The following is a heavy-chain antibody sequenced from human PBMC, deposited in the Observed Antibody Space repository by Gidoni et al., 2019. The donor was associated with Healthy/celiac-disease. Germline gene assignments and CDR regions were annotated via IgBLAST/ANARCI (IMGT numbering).Heavy chain of an antibody. J-gene: IGHJ5*02. CDR1: GGSISSYY. D-gene: IGHD3-22*01. CDR2: IYYSGST. CDR3: ASSRDYYDSSGYYPRLGWFDP. V-gene: IGHV4-59*08. Sequence: QVQLQESGPGLVKPSETLSLTCTVSGGSISSYYWSWIRQPPGKGLEWIGYIYYSGSTNYNPSLKSRVTISVDTSKNQFSLKLSSVTAADTAVYYCASSRDYYDSSGYYPRLGWFDPWGQGTLVTVSS.